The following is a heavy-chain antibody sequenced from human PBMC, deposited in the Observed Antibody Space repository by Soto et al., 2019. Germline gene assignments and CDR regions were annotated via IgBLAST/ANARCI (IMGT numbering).Heavy chain of an antibody. CDR1: GGTFSSLA. CDR3: ARSPGVFDY. Sequence: QVQLVQSGAEVKKPGSSVKVSCKASGGTFSSLAISWVRQAPGQGLEWMGGLVPVFGTANYAQKFQDRVTITADKSTSTSYMELRRLRSEDTAVYYCARSPGVFDYWGQGTLVTVSS. D-gene: IGHD3-10*01. CDR2: LVPVFGTA. J-gene: IGHJ4*02. V-gene: IGHV1-69*06.